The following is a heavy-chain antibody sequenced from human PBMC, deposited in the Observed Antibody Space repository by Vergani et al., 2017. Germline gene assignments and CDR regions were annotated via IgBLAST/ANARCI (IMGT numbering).Heavy chain of an antibody. J-gene: IGHJ4*02. CDR1: GCIFSSHG. D-gene: IGHD1-7*01. CDR2: IRSDGSRR. V-gene: IGHV3-30*02. Sequence: QVQLVEWGGGVVQPGGSLRLSCTASGCIFSSHGMHWVRPAPGKGLEWVAFIRSDGSRRDYGESVQSRFTISRDNSKNMVYIQMNSLRPEDTAVYYCVKGKGTFENWGQGTLVTVSS. CDR3: VKGKGTFEN.